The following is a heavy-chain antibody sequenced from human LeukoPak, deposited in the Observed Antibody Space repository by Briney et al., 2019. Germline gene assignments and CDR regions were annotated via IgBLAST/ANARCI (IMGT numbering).Heavy chain of an antibody. J-gene: IGHJ6*03. CDR2: IRNCSNGETT. CDR1: VVWSSDSA. D-gene: IGHD2-8*01. V-gene: IGHV3-49*04. Sequence: GGSLRLSCTPSVVWSSDSALSTVRQAPGPRRERIGFIRNCSNGETTQYTASVEGRFLISSDDSKSVVYLKMNSLRTEDSAVYYCAKSGNGYDFDMDVWGKGSTVTVSS. CDR3: AKSGNGYDFDMDV.